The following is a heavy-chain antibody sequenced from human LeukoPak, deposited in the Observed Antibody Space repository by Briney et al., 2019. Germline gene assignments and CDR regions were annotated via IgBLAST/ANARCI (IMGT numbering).Heavy chain of an antibody. D-gene: IGHD3-22*01. CDR2: IRYDGSNK. Sequence: GGSLRLSCAASGFTFSSYGMHWVRQAPGKGLEWVAFIRYDGSNKYYADSVKGRFTISRDNSKNTLYLQMNSLRAEDTAVYYCAKGNPTYYYDSSGSPDAFDIWGQGTMVTVSS. V-gene: IGHV3-30*02. CDR1: GFTFSSYG. J-gene: IGHJ3*02. CDR3: AKGNPTYYYDSSGSPDAFDI.